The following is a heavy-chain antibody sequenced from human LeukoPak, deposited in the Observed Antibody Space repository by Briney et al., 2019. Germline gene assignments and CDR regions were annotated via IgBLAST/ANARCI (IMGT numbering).Heavy chain of an antibody. V-gene: IGHV3-48*01. CDR3: ATRQVRGVIRD. Sequence: AGGSLRLSCAASGFTFSSYEMNWVRQAPGKGLEWVSYISSSSSTIYYADSVKGRFTISRDNAKNSLYLQMNSLRAEDTAVYYCATRQVRGVIRDWGQGTLVTVSS. J-gene: IGHJ4*02. CDR2: ISSSSSTI. CDR1: GFTFSSYE. D-gene: IGHD3-10*01.